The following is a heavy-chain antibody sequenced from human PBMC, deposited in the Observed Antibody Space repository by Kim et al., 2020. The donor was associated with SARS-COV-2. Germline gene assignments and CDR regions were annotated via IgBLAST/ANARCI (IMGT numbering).Heavy chain of an antibody. Sequence: GGSLRLSCAASGFTFSAFAMHWVRQAPGKGLEWVSSITSSSGTMAYADSVKGRFTISRDNTKNSLFLQMNSLRTEDTALYYCAKGSFNWNDYYFDYWGQG. V-gene: IGHV3-9*01. CDR2: ITSSSGTM. CDR1: GFTFSAFA. D-gene: IGHD1-20*01. J-gene: IGHJ4*02. CDR3: AKGSFNWNDYYFDY.